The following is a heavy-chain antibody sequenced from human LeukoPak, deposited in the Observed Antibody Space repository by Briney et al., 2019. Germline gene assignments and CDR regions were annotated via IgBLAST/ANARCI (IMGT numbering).Heavy chain of an antibody. CDR2: IKQDGSEK. Sequence: GGSLRLSCATSGFTFSSSWMSWVRQAPGKGLEWVANIKQDGSEKCYVDSVKGRFTISRDNAKNSLYLQMNSLRAEDTAVYYCARDRWELLSNSYHYCGLDVWGQGTTVTVSS. V-gene: IGHV3-7*01. D-gene: IGHD2-15*01. J-gene: IGHJ6*02. CDR1: GFTFSSSW. CDR3: ARDRWELLSNSYHYCGLDV.